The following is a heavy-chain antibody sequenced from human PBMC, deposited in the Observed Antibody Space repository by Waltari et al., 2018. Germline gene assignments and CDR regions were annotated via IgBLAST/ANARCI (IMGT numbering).Heavy chain of an antibody. V-gene: IGHV3-53*01. J-gene: IGHJ6*02. CDR3: ARGNTKYGMDV. Sequence: EVQLVESGGHLIQPGGSLRLSCAASSFNVSSYYMNWVRQAPGKGLEWVSIHDHAGNTYYADSVKGRFTFSRDNSKNTLYLQMNSLRAEDTAVYYCARGNTKYGMDVWGQGTTVTVSS. CDR2: HDHAGNT. CDR1: SFNVSSYY. D-gene: IGHD3-10*01.